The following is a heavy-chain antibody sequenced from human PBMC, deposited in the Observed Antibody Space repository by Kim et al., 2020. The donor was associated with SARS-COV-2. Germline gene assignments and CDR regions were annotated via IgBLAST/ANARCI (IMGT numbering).Heavy chain of an antibody. D-gene: IGHD6-13*01. CDR3: ARGRLVRYSSSWAGYYGM. CDR1: GGSISSYY. Sequence: SETLSLTCTVSGGSISSYYWSWIRQLPGKGLEWIGYIYYSGSTKYNPSLKSRVTISVDTSKNQFSLKLRSVIAADTAVYYCARGRLVRYSSSWAGYYGM. V-gene: IGHV4-59*01. J-gene: IGHJ6*01. CDR2: IYYSGST.